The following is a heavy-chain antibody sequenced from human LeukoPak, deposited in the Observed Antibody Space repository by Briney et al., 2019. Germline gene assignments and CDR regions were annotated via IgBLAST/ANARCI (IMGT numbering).Heavy chain of an antibody. Sequence: PGGSLRLSCAASGFTFDDYAMHWVRQAPGKGLEWVSVISSNSGSIGYADSVKGRFTISRDNAKNSLYLQMNSLRAEDMALYYCAKADYYDSSGPLRYWGQGTLVTVSS. CDR1: GFTFDDYA. V-gene: IGHV3-9*03. J-gene: IGHJ4*02. CDR3: AKADYYDSSGPLRY. CDR2: ISSNSGSI. D-gene: IGHD3-22*01.